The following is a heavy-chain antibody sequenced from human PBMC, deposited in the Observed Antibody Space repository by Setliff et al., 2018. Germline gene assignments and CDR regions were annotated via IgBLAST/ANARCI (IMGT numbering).Heavy chain of an antibody. V-gene: IGHV1-18*04. CDR1: GYTFSDYG. CDR2: ISVHTDNT. CDR3: SRLVRFCIRTSCQRLSGGEF. Sequence: ASVKVSCKTSGYTFSDYGIAWVRQAPGQGLEWMGWISVHTDNTFYSPKFHGRVTLTTDTSTSTAYMELRSLGSDDTAVYYCSRLVRFCIRTSCQRLSGGEFWGEGTLVTVSS. D-gene: IGHD2-2*01. J-gene: IGHJ4*02.